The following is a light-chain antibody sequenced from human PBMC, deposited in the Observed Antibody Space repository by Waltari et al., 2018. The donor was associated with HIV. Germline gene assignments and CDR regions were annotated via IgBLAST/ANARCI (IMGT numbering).Light chain of an antibody. J-gene: IGLJ2*01. CDR2: GNS. Sequence: QSVVTQPPSVSGAPGQRVTIPCPGSSSNIGAGYDVHWYQQLPGTAPKLLIYGNSNRPSGVPDRFSGSKSGTSASLAITGLQAEDEADYYCQSYDSSLSGSDVVFGGGTELTVL. V-gene: IGLV1-40*01. CDR1: SSNIGAGYD. CDR3: QSYDSSLSGSDVV.